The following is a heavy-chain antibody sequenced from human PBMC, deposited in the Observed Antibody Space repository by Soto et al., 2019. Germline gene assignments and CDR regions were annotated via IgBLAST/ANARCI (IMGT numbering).Heavy chain of an antibody. CDR1: GGTFSSYA. D-gene: IGHD3-3*01. Sequence: SVKVSCKASGGTFSSYAISWVRQAPGQGLGWMGGIIPIFGTANYAQKFQGRVTITADESTSTAYMELSSLRSEDTAVYYCARDQARTIFGVVIHYYYYGMDVWGQGTTVTVSS. J-gene: IGHJ6*02. CDR2: IIPIFGTA. CDR3: ARDQARTIFGVVIHYYYYGMDV. V-gene: IGHV1-69*13.